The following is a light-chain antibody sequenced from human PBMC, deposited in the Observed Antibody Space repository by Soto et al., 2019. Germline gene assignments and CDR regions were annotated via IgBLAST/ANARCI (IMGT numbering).Light chain of an antibody. Sequence: DIQMTQSPSSLSASIGDRITITCRASQSISTYLNWYQQKPGKAPNLLIYGASTLQSGVPSRFSGRGSATDFTLTISSLQPEDCATYYCQQSFITPPLTVGGGTKVDIK. CDR1: QSISTY. CDR2: GAS. J-gene: IGKJ4*01. V-gene: IGKV1-39*01. CDR3: QQSFITPPLT.